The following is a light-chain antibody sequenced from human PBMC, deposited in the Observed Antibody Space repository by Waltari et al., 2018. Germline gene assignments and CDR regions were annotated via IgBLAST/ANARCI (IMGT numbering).Light chain of an antibody. V-gene: IGKV3-11*01. Sequence: EIVLTQSPATLSLSPGERATLTCRASQSVNTFLAWYQQKPGQAPRLLIYDASNRATGIPARFSGSGSGTDVTLTISSLEPEDFAVYYCQQRYNWPPLTFGGGTKVEIK. J-gene: IGKJ4*01. CDR2: DAS. CDR3: QQRYNWPPLT. CDR1: QSVNTF.